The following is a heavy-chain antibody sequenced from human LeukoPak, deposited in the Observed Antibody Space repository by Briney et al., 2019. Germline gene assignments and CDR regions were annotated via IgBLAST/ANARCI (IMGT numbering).Heavy chain of an antibody. CDR3: ARHMVRGVPFDY. V-gene: IGHV4-59*08. J-gene: IGHJ4*02. CDR1: GGSISSYY. CDR2: IYYSGTT. Sequence: SETLSLTCTVSGGSISSYYWSWLRQPPGKGLEWIGYIYYSGTTYYNPSLKSRVTISVDTSKNQFSLKLSSVTAADTAVYYCARHMVRGVPFDYWGQGTLVTVSS. D-gene: IGHD3-10*01.